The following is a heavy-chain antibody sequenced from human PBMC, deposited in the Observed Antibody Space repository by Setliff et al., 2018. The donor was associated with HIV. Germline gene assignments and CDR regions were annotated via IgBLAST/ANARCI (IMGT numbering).Heavy chain of an antibody. D-gene: IGHD5-18*01. V-gene: IGHV4-61*02. CDR3: ARGGYSYGFGRHRAYFQY. Sequence: SETLSLTCTVSGGSVSSGGNYWTSIRQPAGEGLEWIGRMYASGSTNYNPSLKSRVTISVDTSKNQFSPKLSSVTAADTAVFYCARGGYSYGFGRHRAYFQYWGQGTQVTVSS. J-gene: IGHJ1*01. CDR1: GGSVSSGGNY. CDR2: MYASGST.